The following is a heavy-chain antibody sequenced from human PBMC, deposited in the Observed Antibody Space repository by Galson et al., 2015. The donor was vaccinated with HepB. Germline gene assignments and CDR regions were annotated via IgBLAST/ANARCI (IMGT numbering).Heavy chain of an antibody. CDR3: ARELPDDCSSTSCNYYYGMDV. Sequence: SLRLSCAASGFTFSSYAMHWVRQAPGKGLEWVAVISYDGSNKYYADSVKGRFTISRDNSKNTLYLQMNSLRAEDTAVYYCARELPDDCSSTSCNYYYGMDVWGQGTTVTVSS. J-gene: IGHJ6*02. V-gene: IGHV3-30-3*01. D-gene: IGHD2-2*01. CDR1: GFTFSSYA. CDR2: ISYDGSNK.